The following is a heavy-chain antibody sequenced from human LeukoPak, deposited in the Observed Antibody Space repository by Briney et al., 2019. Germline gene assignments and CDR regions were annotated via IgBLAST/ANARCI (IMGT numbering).Heavy chain of an antibody. CDR3: ARTFSYYFDY. V-gene: IGHV3-33*03. J-gene: IGHJ4*02. D-gene: IGHD2/OR15-2a*01. CDR1: GFTFSHYG. Sequence: PGGSLRLSCVASGFTFSHYGMHWVRQAPGKGLEWVAVIWNDGSNRYYADSVKGRFTISRDNAKNSLYLQMNSLRAEDTAVYYCARTFSYYFDYWGQGTLVTVSS. CDR2: IWNDGSNR.